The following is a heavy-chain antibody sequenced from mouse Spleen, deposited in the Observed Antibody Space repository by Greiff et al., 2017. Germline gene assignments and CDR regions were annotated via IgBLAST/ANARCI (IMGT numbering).Heavy chain of an antibody. CDR3: ARGPLSPPYYFDY. CDR1: GYAFSSSW. Sequence: QVQLQQSGPELVKPGASVKISCKASGYAFSSSWMNWVKQRPGQGLEWIGRIYPGDGDTNYNGKFKGKATLTADKSSSTAYMQLSSLTSVDSAVYFCARGPLSPPYYFDYWGQGTTLTVSS. D-gene: IGHD6-1*01. V-gene: IGHV1-82*01. CDR2: IYPGDGDT. J-gene: IGHJ2*01.